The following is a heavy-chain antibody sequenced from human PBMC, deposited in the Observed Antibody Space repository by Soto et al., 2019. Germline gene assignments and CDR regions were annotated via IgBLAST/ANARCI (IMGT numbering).Heavy chain of an antibody. CDR1: GELFTDYW. V-gene: IGHV5-10-1*01. CDR3: ARVPTYYYAMDV. CDR2: IDPSDSYT. J-gene: IGHJ6*02. Sequence: GESMRISCRCCGELFTDYWIRLVSPLPGKGLEWMGKIDPSDSYTNYSPSFQGHVTISADKSISTAYLQWSGLKASDTAMYYCARVPTYYYAMDVWGQGNTVTVSS.